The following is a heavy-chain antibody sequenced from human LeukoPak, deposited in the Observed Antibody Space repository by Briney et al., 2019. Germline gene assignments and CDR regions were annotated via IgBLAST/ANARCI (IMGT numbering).Heavy chain of an antibody. CDR3: ARVGSGWYDFDY. CDR1: GFTVSSNY. J-gene: IGHJ4*02. D-gene: IGHD6-19*01. CDR2: IYSGSSST. Sequence: GGSLRLSCAASGFTVSSNYMSCVRQAPGKGLEWVSVIYSGSSSTYYTDSVKGRFTISRHNSKNTLYLQMNSLRAEDTAVYYCARVGSGWYDFDYWGQGTLVTVSS. V-gene: IGHV3-53*04.